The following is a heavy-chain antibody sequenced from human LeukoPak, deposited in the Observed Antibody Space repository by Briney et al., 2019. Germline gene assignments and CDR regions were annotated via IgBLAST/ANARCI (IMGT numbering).Heavy chain of an antibody. Sequence: GGSLRLSCAASGFTFDDYAMHWVRQAPGKGLEWVSLISGDGGSTYYADSVKGRFTISRDNSKNSRYLQMNSLRTEDTALYYCAKDRIRELLLWFDPWGQGTLVTVSS. CDR2: ISGDGGST. D-gene: IGHD1-26*01. CDR1: GFTFDDYA. J-gene: IGHJ5*02. CDR3: AKDRIRELLLWFDP. V-gene: IGHV3-43*02.